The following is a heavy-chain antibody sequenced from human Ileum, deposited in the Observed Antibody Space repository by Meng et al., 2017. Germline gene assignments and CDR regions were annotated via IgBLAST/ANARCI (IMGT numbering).Heavy chain of an antibody. V-gene: IGHV4-4*02. CDR1: GAAISSGNG. CDR2: MYPSGTT. Sequence: GELEGGGRGLGGAGGLVAVGAAASGAAISSGNGWSWVRKRPGKGLEWSGEMYPSGTTNYNPSLKSRVTISMDTSKNQLSLKLSSVTAADTAVYYCARHIAVSGTRGFDSWGQGTLVTVSS. J-gene: IGHJ4*02. D-gene: IGHD6-19*01. CDR3: ARHIAVSGTRGFDS.